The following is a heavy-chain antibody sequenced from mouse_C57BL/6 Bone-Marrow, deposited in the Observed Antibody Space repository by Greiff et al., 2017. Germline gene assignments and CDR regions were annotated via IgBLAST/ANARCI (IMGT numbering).Heavy chain of an antibody. CDR1: GFTFTDYY. CDR2: IRNKANGYTT. Sequence: EVKLVESGGGLVQPGGSLSLSCAASGFTFTDYYMSWVRQPPGKALEWLGFIRNKANGYTTEYSASVKGRFTISRDNSQSILYLQMNALRAEDSATYYCARYIPLLFDYWGQGTTLTVSS. CDR3: ARYIPLLFDY. V-gene: IGHV7-3*01. J-gene: IGHJ2*01.